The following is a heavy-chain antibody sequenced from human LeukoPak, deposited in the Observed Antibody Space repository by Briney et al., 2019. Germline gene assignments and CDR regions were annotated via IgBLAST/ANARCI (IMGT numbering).Heavy chain of an antibody. V-gene: IGHV3-7*01. D-gene: IGHD6-19*01. CDR2: IKQDGSEK. CDR1: GFTFSSYW. Sequence: GGSLRLSCAATGFTFSSYWMSWVRQAPGKGLEWVANIKQDGSEKYYVDSVKGRFTISRDNAKNSLYLQMNSLRAEDTAVYYCARDLSVARNYGMDVWGQGTTVTVSS. J-gene: IGHJ6*02. CDR3: ARDLSVARNYGMDV.